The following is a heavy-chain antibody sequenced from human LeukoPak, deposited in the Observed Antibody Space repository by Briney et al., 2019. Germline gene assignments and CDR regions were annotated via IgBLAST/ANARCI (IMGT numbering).Heavy chain of an antibody. Sequence: GGSLRLSCAASGFTFSSYGMHWVRQAPGKGLEWVAYIRYYGRNKYYRDSVKGRFTISRDNYKNTLYLQMNRLRAEDTAVYYCAKDSDDYFMDVWGKGTTVTISS. CDR1: GFTFSSYG. CDR2: IRYYGRNK. D-gene: IGHD3-10*01. V-gene: IGHV3-30*02. CDR3: AKDSDDYFMDV. J-gene: IGHJ6*03.